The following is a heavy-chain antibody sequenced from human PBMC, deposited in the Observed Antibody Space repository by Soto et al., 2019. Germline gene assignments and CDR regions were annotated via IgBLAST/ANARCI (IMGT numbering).Heavy chain of an antibody. CDR2: INPRGGST. CDR3: ARDRAPIGHSYGSDWFDP. CDR1: GYTFTSHY. D-gene: IGHD5-18*01. Sequence: QVQLVQSGAEVKKPGASVKLSCEASGYTFTSHYIHWVRQAPGQGLEWMGLINPRGGSTSSAKKFQGRVTMTRDTSTSTVYMEVSSLRPDDTAVYYCARDRAPIGHSYGSDWFDPWGQGTLVAVSS. J-gene: IGHJ5*02. V-gene: IGHV1-46*03.